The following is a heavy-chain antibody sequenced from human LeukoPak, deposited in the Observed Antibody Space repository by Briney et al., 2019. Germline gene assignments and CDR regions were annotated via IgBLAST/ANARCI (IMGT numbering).Heavy chain of an antibody. V-gene: IGHV4-59*01. CDR2: IYYSGST. Sequence: PSETLSLTCTVSGGSISYYYWSWIRQPPGKGLEWIGYIYYSGSTNYNPSLKSRVTISVDTSKNQFSLRLSSVTAADTAVYYCARDRVGIANAFDIWGQGTMVTVSS. D-gene: IGHD1-14*01. CDR1: GGSISYYY. CDR3: ARDRVGIANAFDI. J-gene: IGHJ3*02.